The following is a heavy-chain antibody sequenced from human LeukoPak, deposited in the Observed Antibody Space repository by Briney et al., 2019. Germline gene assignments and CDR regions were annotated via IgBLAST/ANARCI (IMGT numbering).Heavy chain of an antibody. CDR3: ARGAGWYEH. Sequence: SETQSLTCTVSVGSISPYHWIWLRQPPGKGLEWIGYVYYRGNTNYNPSLKSRVTISLDTSNNQFSLKLSSVTAADTAVYYCARGAGWYEHWGQGTLVSVS. D-gene: IGHD6-13*01. V-gene: IGHV4-59*08. J-gene: IGHJ5*02. CDR2: VYYRGNT. CDR1: VGSISPYH.